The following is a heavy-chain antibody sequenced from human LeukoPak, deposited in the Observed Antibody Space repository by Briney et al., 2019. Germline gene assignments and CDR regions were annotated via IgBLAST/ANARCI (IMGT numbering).Heavy chain of an antibody. J-gene: IGHJ5*02. D-gene: IGHD3-10*01. Sequence: GGSLRLSCAASGFTFSSYAMSWVRQAPGKGLEWVSDISSSGSTIYYADSVKGRFTISRDNAKNSLYLQMNSLRAEDTAVYYCARVGSRKYWFDPWGQGTLVTVSS. CDR1: GFTFSSYA. CDR2: ISSSGSTI. CDR3: ARVGSRKYWFDP. V-gene: IGHV3-48*03.